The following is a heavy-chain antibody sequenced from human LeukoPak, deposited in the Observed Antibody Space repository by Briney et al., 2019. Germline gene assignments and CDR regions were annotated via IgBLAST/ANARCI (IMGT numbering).Heavy chain of an antibody. Sequence: PGGSLRLSCAASGFTFSNYAMSWVRQAPGKGLEWVSAITGSGGGTYYADSVKGRFTISRENSKNTLYLQVNSLRAEDTAVYYCVKWGDYDVLTGYYEPDYWGQGSLVTVSS. CDR2: ITGSGGGT. V-gene: IGHV3-23*01. D-gene: IGHD3-9*01. CDR1: GFTFSNYA. CDR3: VKWGDYDVLTGYYEPDY. J-gene: IGHJ4*02.